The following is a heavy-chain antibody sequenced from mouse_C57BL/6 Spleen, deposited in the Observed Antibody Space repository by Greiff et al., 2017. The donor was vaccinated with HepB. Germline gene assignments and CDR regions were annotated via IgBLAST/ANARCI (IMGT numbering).Heavy chain of an antibody. CDR2: IDPEDGDT. CDR3: TLYYYGSWFAY. J-gene: IGHJ3*01. V-gene: IGHV14-1*01. CDR1: GFNIKDYY. D-gene: IGHD1-1*01. Sequence: EVQLQQSGAELVRPGASVKLSCTASGFNIKDYYMHWVKQRPEQGLEWIGRIDPEDGDTEYAPKFQGKATMTADTSSNTAYLQLSSLTSEDTAVYYCTLYYYGSWFAYWGQGTLVTVSA.